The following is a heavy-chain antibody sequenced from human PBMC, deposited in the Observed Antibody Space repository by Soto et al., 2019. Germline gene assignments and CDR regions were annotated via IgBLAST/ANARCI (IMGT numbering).Heavy chain of an antibody. CDR3: ARPVNYYYYYMDV. V-gene: IGHV4-39*01. J-gene: IGHJ6*03. CDR1: GGSISSITSY. Sequence: QLQLQESGPGLVKPSEPLSLTCTVPGGSISSITSYWAGIRQPPGKGLEWIGSINYSGSTNYCPSLKSRVTISADTSKNQFSLKLSSVTAADTAVYYCARPVNYYYYYMDVWGKGTMVPVSS. CDR2: INYSGST.